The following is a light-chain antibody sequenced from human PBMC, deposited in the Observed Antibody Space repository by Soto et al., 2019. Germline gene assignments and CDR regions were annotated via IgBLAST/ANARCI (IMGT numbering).Light chain of an antibody. V-gene: IGLV2-14*01. J-gene: IGLJ1*01. Sequence: QSVLTQHASMSGSPGQSITISCTGTSSDVGDYNYVSWYQQPPGKAPKLIIYEVRSRPSGVSNRFSGSKSGNTASLTISGLQAEDEADYYCSSYTSSSTAVFGTGTKVTVL. CDR3: SSYTSSSTAV. CDR2: EVR. CDR1: SSDVGDYNY.